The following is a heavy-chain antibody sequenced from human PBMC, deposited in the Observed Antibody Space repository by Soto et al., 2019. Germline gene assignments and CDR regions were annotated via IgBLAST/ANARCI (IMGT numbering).Heavy chain of an antibody. CDR1: GGSISSYY. J-gene: IGHJ5*02. V-gene: IGHV4-59*01. CDR3: AIDRGYCTNGVCYTPNWFDP. Sequence: SETLSLTCTVSGGSISSYYWSWIRQPPGKGLEWIGYIYYSGSTSYNPSLKSRVTISVDTSKNQFSLKLSSVTAADTAVYYCAIDRGYCTNGVCYTPNWFDPWGQGTLVTVSS. CDR2: IYYSGST. D-gene: IGHD2-8*01.